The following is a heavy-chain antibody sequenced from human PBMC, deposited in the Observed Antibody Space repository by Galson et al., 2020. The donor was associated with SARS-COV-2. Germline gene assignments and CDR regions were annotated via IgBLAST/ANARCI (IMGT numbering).Heavy chain of an antibody. CDR1: GYNFANYW. J-gene: IGHJ4*02. CDR2: VWPGDSDV. Sequence: KIGESLKISCKPSGYNFANYWIAWVRQMPGKGLEWVGIVWPGDSDVIYRPSFQGQVTISADKSISTAYLQWSSLKASDTAIYYCARATSLSSSWANWGQGTLVTVSS. V-gene: IGHV5-51*01. CDR3: ARATSLSSSWAN. D-gene: IGHD6-13*01.